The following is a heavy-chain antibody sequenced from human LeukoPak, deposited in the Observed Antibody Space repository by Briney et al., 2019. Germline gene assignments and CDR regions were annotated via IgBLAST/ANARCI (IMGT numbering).Heavy chain of an antibody. Sequence: ASVKVSCKASGYTFTSYGISWVRQAPGQGLEWMGWISAYNGNTNYAQKLQGRVTMTTDTSTSTAYVELRSLRSEDTAVYYCASVYSGYDHDAFDMWGQGTMVTVS. CDR2: ISAYNGNT. J-gene: IGHJ3*02. CDR1: GYTFTSYG. V-gene: IGHV1-18*01. D-gene: IGHD5-12*01. CDR3: ASVYSGYDHDAFDM.